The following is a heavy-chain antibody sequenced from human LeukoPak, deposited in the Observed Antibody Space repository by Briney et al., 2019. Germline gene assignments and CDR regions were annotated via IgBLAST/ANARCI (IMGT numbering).Heavy chain of an antibody. Sequence: PGGSLRLSCAASGFTFSYYNMNWVRQVPGKGLEAVSYMSRGGDIIYYADSVKGRFTITRNNAKQALYLQMNSLRAEDRAVYYCARDVYYGSGSPRLDQWGQDTLVTVSS. J-gene: IGHJ1*01. CDR1: GFTFSYYN. CDR2: MSRGGDII. V-gene: IGHV3-48*01. CDR3: ARDVYYGSGSPRLDQ. D-gene: IGHD3-10*01.